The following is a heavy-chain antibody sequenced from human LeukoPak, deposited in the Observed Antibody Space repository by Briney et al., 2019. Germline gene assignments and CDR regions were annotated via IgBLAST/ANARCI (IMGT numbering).Heavy chain of an antibody. CDR3: ARTGIVGATSAFDI. D-gene: IGHD1-26*01. Sequence: SQTLSLTCAVSGGSISSGGYSWSWIRQPPGKGLEWIGYIYHSGSTYYNPSLKSRVTISVDTSKNQFSLKLSSVTAADTAVYYRARTGIVGATSAFDIWGQGTMVTVSS. J-gene: IGHJ3*02. CDR2: IYHSGST. CDR1: GGSISSGGYS. V-gene: IGHV4-30-2*01.